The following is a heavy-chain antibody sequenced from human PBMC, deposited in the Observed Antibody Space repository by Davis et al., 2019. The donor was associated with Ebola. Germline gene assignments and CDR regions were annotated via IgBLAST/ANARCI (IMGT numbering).Heavy chain of an antibody. J-gene: IGHJ4*02. D-gene: IGHD2-8*01. CDR2: ISYNGSNK. Sequence: GESLKISCAASGFTFSSYGMHWVRQAPGKGLEWVAVISYNGSNKYYADSVKGRFTISRDNSKNTLYLQMNSLRAEDTAVYYCAKGEDIVLMVYAPFTDWGQGTLVTVSS. V-gene: IGHV3-30*18. CDR1: GFTFSSYG. CDR3: AKGEDIVLMVYAPFTD.